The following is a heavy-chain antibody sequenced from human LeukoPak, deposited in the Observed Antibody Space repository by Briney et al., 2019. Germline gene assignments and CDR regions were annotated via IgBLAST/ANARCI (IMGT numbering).Heavy chain of an antibody. D-gene: IGHD5-12*01. CDR3: ASSYAGVDIARFIDF. Sequence: LRLSCAASGFTFSDYYMSWIRQRPGKGLEWIGYIYNSGNTYYNLSLKSRVTMSVDTSKNQFSLKLSSVTAADTAVYYCASSYAGVDIARFIDFWGQGTLVTVSS. V-gene: IGHV4-31*02. J-gene: IGHJ4*02. CDR1: GFTFSDYY. CDR2: IYNSGNT.